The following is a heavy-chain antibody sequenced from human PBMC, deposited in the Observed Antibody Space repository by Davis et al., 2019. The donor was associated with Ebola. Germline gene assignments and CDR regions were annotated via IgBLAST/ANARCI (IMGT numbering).Heavy chain of an antibody. CDR3: ARAGNKKQKKQGAFDI. CDR1: GFTFSSYW. D-gene: IGHD1/OR15-1a*01. V-gene: IGHV3-74*01. Sequence: GESLKISCAASGFTFSSYWMHWVRQAPGKGLVWVSRINSDGSSTSYADSVKGRFTISRDNAKNSVYLQMNSLRAEDTAVYYCARAGNKKQKKQGAFDIWGQGTMVTVSS. J-gene: IGHJ3*02. CDR2: INSDGSST.